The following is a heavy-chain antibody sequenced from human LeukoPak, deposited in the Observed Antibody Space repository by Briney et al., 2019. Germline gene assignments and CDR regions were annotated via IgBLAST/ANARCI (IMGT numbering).Heavy chain of an antibody. D-gene: IGHD1-26*01. CDR3: AKTLTVETTRGGFDY. CDR2: ISGSGGAT. Sequence: PGGSLRLSCAASGFTFSSYAMSWVRQAPGKGLEWVSIISGSGGATYYADSVKGRFTISGDNSKNTLYMQVNSLRAEDTAIYYCAKTLTVETTRGGFDYWGQGTLVTVSS. CDR1: GFTFSSYA. J-gene: IGHJ4*02. V-gene: IGHV3-23*01.